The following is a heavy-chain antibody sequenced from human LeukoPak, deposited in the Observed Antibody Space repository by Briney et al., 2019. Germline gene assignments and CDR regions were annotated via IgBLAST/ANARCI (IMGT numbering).Heavy chain of an antibody. CDR1: GGSISSGDYY. CDR3: ARDLVVIATKYAPTL. Sequence: PSETLSLTCTVSGGSISSGDYYWSWIRQPPGKGLEWIGYIYYSGSTYYNPSLKSRFPISVDTSKNQFSLKLSSVTAADTAVYYCARDLVVIATKYAPTLWGQGTMVTVSS. J-gene: IGHJ3*01. V-gene: IGHV4-30-4*08. D-gene: IGHD2-21*01. CDR2: IYYSGST.